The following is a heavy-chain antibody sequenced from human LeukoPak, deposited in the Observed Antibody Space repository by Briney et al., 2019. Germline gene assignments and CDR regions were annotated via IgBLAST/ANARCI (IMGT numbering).Heavy chain of an antibody. V-gene: IGHV3-23*01. D-gene: IGHD3-9*01. CDR2: ISGSGGST. Sequence: PGGSLRLSCAASGFTFSSYAMSWVRQAPGTGLEWVSAISGSGGSTYYADSVKGRFTISRDNSKNTLYLQMNSLRAEDTAVYYCAKVAGDILTGYYNDLGYWGQGTLVTVSS. CDR1: GFTFSSYA. J-gene: IGHJ4*02. CDR3: AKVAGDILTGYYNDLGY.